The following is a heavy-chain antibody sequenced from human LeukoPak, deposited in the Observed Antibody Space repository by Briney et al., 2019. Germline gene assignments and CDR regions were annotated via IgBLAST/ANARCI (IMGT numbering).Heavy chain of an antibody. V-gene: IGHV3-74*01. CDR1: GFTFSTYW. J-gene: IGHJ4*02. Sequence: PGGSLRLSCAASGFTFSTYWMHWVRQAPGKGLVWVSGLNSDGSITGYVDSVKGRFTISRDNSQNTLYLQMNSLTAEDTAVYYCAKYYYDSSGYYITPPARAPDYWGQGALVTVSS. D-gene: IGHD3-22*01. CDR3: AKYYYDSSGYYITPPARAPDY. CDR2: LNSDGSIT.